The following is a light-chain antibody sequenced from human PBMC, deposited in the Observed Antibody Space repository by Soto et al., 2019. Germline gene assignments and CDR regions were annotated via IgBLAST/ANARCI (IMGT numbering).Light chain of an antibody. CDR1: QSLLHSNGYTY. Sequence: DIVMTQSPLSLPVTPGEPASISCRSSQSLLHSNGYTYLDWYLQKPGQSPQVLIFLGSNRASGVPDRFSGSGSGTDFTLKISRVEAEDVGLYYCMQALQTPITFGQGTRLEIE. CDR2: LGS. J-gene: IGKJ5*01. CDR3: MQALQTPIT. V-gene: IGKV2-28*01.